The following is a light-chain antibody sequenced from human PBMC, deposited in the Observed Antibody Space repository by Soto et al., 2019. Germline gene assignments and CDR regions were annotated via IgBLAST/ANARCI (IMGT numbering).Light chain of an antibody. V-gene: IGKV3-20*01. CDR1: QSVSSSY. J-gene: IGKJ3*01. CDR2: GAS. CDR3: QQYGNSPFT. Sequence: EIVLTQSPGTLSLSPGGRATLSCRASQSVSSSYLAWYQQKPGQAPRLLIYGASSRATGIPDRFSGSGSGTDFTLTIIRLEPEDFAVYYCQQYGNSPFTFGPGTKVDIK.